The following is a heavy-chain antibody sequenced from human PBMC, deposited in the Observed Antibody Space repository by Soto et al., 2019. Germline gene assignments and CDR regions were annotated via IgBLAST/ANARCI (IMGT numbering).Heavy chain of an antibody. D-gene: IGHD6-13*01. J-gene: IGHJ5*02. V-gene: IGHV4-4*02. CDR1: GGSISSSNW. CDR2: IYHSGST. CDR3: ARVGTSCPTWFDP. Sequence: PSETLSLTCAVSGGSISSSNWWSWVRQPPGKGLEWIGEIYHSGSTNYNPSLKSRVTISVDKSKNQFSLKLSSVTAADTSVYYCARVGTSCPTWFDPWGQGTLVTVSS.